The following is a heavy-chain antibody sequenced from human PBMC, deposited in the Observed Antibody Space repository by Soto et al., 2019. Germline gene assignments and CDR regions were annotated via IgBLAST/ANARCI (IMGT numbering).Heavy chain of an antibody. CDR2: ISGSGGRS. Sequence: GGSLRLSCAASGFTFSNYAMTWVRQGPGKGLEWVSGISGSGGRSYYADSVNGRFTISRDNSKSTLYLQMNSLRAEDTAVYYCAKAYFVWSSEQPYYFDYWGQGTLVTVSS. CDR1: GFTFSNYA. V-gene: IGHV3-23*01. CDR3: AKAYFVWSSEQPYYFDY. D-gene: IGHD3-16*01. J-gene: IGHJ4*02.